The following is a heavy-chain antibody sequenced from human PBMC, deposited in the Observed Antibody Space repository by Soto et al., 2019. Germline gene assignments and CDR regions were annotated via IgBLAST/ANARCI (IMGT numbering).Heavy chain of an antibody. D-gene: IGHD3-3*01. CDR3: TTHKEWFNYYFDY. CDR1: GFTFSNAW. J-gene: IGHJ4*02. CDR2: IKSKTDGGTT. V-gene: IGHV3-15*01. Sequence: PGGSLRLSCAASGFTFSNAWMSWVRQAPGKGLEWVGRIKSKTDGGTTDYAAPVKGRFTISRDDSKNTLYLQMNSLKTEDTAVYYCTTHKEWFNYYFDYWGQGTLVTVSS.